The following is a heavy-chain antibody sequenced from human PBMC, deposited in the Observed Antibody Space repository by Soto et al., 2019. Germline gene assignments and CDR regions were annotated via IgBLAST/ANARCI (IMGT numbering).Heavy chain of an antibody. CDR3: ARGLEYFQH. Sequence: SETLSLTXDVFNGSFSGYYWSWIRQPPGKGLEWIGEITNSGYTNYNPSLKNRVTILIDRSKNHFSLKVTSVTAADTAVHYCARGLEYFQHWGQGTLVTVSS. CDR1: NGSFSGYY. CDR2: ITNSGYT. J-gene: IGHJ1*01. V-gene: IGHV4-34*01.